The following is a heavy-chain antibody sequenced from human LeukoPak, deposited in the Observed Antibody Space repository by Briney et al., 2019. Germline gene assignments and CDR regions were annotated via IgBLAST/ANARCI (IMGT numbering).Heavy chain of an antibody. CDR1: GFTFSSYS. J-gene: IGHJ4*02. CDR2: ISGSGGST. V-gene: IGHV3-23*01. Sequence: GGSLRLSCAASGFTFSSYSMNWVRQAPGKGLEWVSAISGSGGSTYYADSVKGRFTISRDNSKNTLYLQMNSLRAEDTAVYYCAKDRLPFDSSGIKDYWGQGTLVTVSS. D-gene: IGHD3-22*01. CDR3: AKDRLPFDSSGIKDY.